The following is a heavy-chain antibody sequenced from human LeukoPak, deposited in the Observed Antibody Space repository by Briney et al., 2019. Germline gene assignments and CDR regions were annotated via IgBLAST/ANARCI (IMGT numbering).Heavy chain of an antibody. D-gene: IGHD6-13*01. CDR1: GGSFSGYY. CDR2: INHSGST. Sequence: PSETLSLTCAVYGGSFSGYYWSWIRQPPGKGLEWIGEINHSGSTNYNPSLKSRVTISVDTSKNQFSLKLSSVTAADTAVYYCARPGPSGVYSSSWYPRGGDYFDYWGQGTLVTVSS. V-gene: IGHV4-34*01. J-gene: IGHJ4*02. CDR3: ARPGPSGVYSSSWYPRGGDYFDY.